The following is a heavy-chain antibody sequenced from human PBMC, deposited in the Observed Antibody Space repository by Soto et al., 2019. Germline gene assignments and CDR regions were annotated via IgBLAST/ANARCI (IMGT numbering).Heavy chain of an antibody. CDR3: ARPPPDNLDSFEI. D-gene: IGHD1-20*01. V-gene: IGHV4-39*01. Sequence: TRSLTGPPAGGSINSRNYHRGRIRQPPGKGLELIRSIFYSGISYQHPSLKIGVTISVDTSKNQFSLNLSSVTAADTSVYYCARPPPDNLDSFEIPGLGIMVTV. J-gene: IGHJ3*02. CDR2: IFYSGIS. CDR1: GGSINSRNYH.